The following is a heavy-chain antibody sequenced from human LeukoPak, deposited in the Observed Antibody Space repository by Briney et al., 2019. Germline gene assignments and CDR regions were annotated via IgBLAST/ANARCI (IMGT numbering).Heavy chain of an antibody. CDR1: GFTVSGSY. Sequence: GGSLRLSCAASGFTVSGSYMSWVRQAPGKGLEWVSIMFSDGTTYFADSVKGRFTLSTDDSKNTLNLQMNSLRIEDTAVYFCASELWFGELHWGQGTLVTVSS. CDR2: MFSDGTT. V-gene: IGHV3-66*01. J-gene: IGHJ4*02. D-gene: IGHD3-10*01. CDR3: ASELWFGELH.